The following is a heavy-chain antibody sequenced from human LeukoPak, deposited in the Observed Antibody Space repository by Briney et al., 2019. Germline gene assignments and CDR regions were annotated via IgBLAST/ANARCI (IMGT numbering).Heavy chain of an antibody. J-gene: IGHJ4*02. CDR2: IYYSGST. V-gene: IGHV4-59*01. CDR1: GGSISSYY. Sequence: SETLSLTCTVSGGSISSYYWSWIRQPPGKGLEWIGYIYYSGSTNYNPSLKSRVTISVDTSKNQFSLKLSSETAADTAVYYCARLRWYYLDYWGQGTLVTVSS. D-gene: IGHD4-23*01. CDR3: ARLRWYYLDY.